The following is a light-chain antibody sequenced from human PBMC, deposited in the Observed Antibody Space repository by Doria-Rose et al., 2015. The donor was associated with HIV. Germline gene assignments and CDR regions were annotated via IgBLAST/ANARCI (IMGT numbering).Light chain of an antibody. CDR1: RRDVGDYNY. Sequence: APPGQSVTISCTGTRRDVGDYNYVSWHQQHPGKAPKLVIYDVSNRPSGVSNRFSGSKSGDTASLTISGLQTEDEADYFCSSYSSSLYVFGSGTKVTGL. CDR2: DVS. J-gene: IGLJ1*01. V-gene: IGLV2-14*03. CDR3: SSYSSSLYV.